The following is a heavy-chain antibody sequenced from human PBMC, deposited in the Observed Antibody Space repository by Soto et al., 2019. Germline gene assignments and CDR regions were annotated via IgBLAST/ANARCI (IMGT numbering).Heavy chain of an antibody. CDR2: ISGTSDYI. J-gene: IGHJ6*02. CDR1: GFTFSSYS. V-gene: IGHV3-21*01. D-gene: IGHD2-15*01. CDR3: ARDHRYCSGSSCRPYYYYYGMDV. Sequence: GGSLRLSCAASGFTFSSYSTNWVRQAPGRGLEWVAAISGTSDYIYYADSVKGRFTISRDNAKTSLYIQMNSLRAEDTAVYYCARDHRYCSGSSCRPYYYYYGMDVWGQGTTVTVSS.